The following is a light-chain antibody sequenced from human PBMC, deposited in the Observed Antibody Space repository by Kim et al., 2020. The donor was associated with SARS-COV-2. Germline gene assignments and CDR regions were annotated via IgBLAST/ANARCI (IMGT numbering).Light chain of an antibody. CDR2: GKN. V-gene: IGLV3-19*01. Sequence: SSELTQDPAVSVALGQTVRITCQGDSLRSYYASWYQQKPGQAPVLVIYGKNNRPSGIPDRFSGSTSGTTASLTITRAQAEDEADYYCNCLNISGNHVVFG. CDR1: SLRSYY. J-gene: IGLJ2*01. CDR3: NCLNISGNHVV.